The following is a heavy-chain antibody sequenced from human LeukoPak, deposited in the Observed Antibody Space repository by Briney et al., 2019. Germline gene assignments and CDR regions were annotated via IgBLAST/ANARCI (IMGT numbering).Heavy chain of an antibody. J-gene: IGHJ3*02. Sequence: ASVKVSRKASGYTFTINGISWVRQAPGLGLEWMGWISAYNGNTNYAQKVQGRVTMTTDTSTSTAYMELRSLRFDDTAVYYCARDQSVRLLQTSSTYFKHVFAIWGQGSMVTVSS. CDR3: ARDQSVRLLQTSSTYFKHVFAI. CDR2: ISAYNGNT. D-gene: IGHD6-13*01. V-gene: IGHV1-18*01. CDR1: GYTFTING.